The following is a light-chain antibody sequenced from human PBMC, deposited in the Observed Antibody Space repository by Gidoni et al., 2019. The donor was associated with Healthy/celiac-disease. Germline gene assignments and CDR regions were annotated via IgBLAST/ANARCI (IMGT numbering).Light chain of an antibody. V-gene: IGKV1-33*01. J-gene: IGKJ4*01. CDR2: DAS. Sequence: LQMTQSPSSLSASVGDRVTITCQASQDISHYLNWYQQKPGKAPKLLIYDASNLDKGGPSRFSGSGSGTDFTFTISSLQPEDVATYFCQQFDNLPLTFGGGTKVEI. CDR1: QDISHY. CDR3: QQFDNLPLT.